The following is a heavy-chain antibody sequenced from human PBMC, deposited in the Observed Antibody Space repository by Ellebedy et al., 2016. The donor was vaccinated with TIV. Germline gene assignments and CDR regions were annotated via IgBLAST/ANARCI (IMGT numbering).Heavy chain of an antibody. CDR2: IKNDGSTV. V-gene: IGHV3-74*01. CDR3: ARSDWFDP. Sequence: GGSLRLXXAASGFSISAYWMRWVRQAPGKGLVWVSRIKNDGSTVSYADSVKGRFTVSRDNAKNTLYLQMNSLRVEDTAVYHCARSDWFDPWGQGTLVTVSS. J-gene: IGHJ5*02. CDR1: GFSISAYW.